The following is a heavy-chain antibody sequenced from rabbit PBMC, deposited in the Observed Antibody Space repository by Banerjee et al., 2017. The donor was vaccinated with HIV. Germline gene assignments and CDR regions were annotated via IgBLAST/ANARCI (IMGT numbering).Heavy chain of an antibody. CDR3: ARVLAGVIGWNFDL. Sequence: QSLEESGGDLVKPGASLTLTCTASGFSFSNSYWMCWVRQAPGKGREWIGCVYTGSSGTTYYATWAKGRFTISRTSSTTVALPMTSLTAADSATYFCARVLAGVIGWNFDLWGQGTLVTV. V-gene: IGHV1S40*01. CDR2: VYTGSSGTT. CDR1: GFSFSNSYW. D-gene: IGHD4-1*01. J-gene: IGHJ4*01.